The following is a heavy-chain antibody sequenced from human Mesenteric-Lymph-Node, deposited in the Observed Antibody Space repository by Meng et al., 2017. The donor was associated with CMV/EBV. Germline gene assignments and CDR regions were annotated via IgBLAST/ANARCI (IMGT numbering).Heavy chain of an antibody. CDR2: IRHDEIR. D-gene: IGHD4-23*01. J-gene: IGHJ4*02. Sequence: GGSLRLSCAASGFTFSNYGMHWVRQAPGKGLEWVAFIRHDEIRHYADYVKGRFTISRDNSKNTLYLQIKGLRTEGTAVYYCAKEDGGLGPGYWGQGTLVTVSS. V-gene: IGHV3-30*02. CDR1: GFTFSNYG. CDR3: AKEDGGLGPGY.